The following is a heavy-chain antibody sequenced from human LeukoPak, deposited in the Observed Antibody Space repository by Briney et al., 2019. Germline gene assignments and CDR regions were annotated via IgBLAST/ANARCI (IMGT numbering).Heavy chain of an antibody. J-gene: IGHJ3*02. CDR3: ARAIPQLVLAFDI. CDR1: GFTFSDYY. Sequence: GGFLRLSCAASGFTFSDYYMSWIRQAPGKGLGWVSYISSSGSTIYYADSVKGRFTISRDNAKNSLYLQMNSLRAEDTAVYYCARAIPQLVLAFDIWGQGTMVTVSS. CDR2: ISSSGSTI. V-gene: IGHV3-11*01. D-gene: IGHD6-13*01.